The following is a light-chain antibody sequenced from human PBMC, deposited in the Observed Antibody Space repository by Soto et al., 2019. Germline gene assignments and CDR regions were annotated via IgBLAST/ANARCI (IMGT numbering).Light chain of an antibody. Sequence: IPFTQSPSSVSGSVGYSVTITCLASQSISTYLNWYQHKPGKAPKVLIYAVSSLQSGVPSRFSGSGSGTDFTLTITSLQPEDSATYYCQHSDSTPRTFGQGTKVDIK. CDR3: QHSDSTPRT. CDR2: AVS. CDR1: QSISTY. V-gene: IGKV1-39*01. J-gene: IGKJ1*01.